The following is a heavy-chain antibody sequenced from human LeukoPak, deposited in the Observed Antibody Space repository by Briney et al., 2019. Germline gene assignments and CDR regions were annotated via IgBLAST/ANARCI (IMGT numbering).Heavy chain of an antibody. CDR1: GFTFDDYA. CDR2: ISWNSGSI. J-gene: IGHJ4*02. V-gene: IGHV3-9*01. D-gene: IGHD6-19*01. Sequence: PGGSLRLSCAASGFTFDDYAMHWVRQAPGKGLEWVSGISWNSGSIGYADSVKGRFTISRGNAKNSLYLQMNSLRAEDTALYYCAKDFGDSSGWFYFDYWGQGTLVTVSS. CDR3: AKDFGDSSGWFYFDY.